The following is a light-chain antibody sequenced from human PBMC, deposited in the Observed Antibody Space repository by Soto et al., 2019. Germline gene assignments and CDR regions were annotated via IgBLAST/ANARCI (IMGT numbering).Light chain of an antibody. V-gene: IGLV4-69*01. CDR2: LNSDGSH. CDR1: SGHSNYA. Sequence: QLVLTQSPSASASLGASVKLTCTLSSGHSNYAIAWHQQQPEKGPRYLMKLNSDGSHSKGDGIPDRFSGSSSGAERYLTISSLQSEDEADYYCQTWATGIPVFGGGTKLTVL. J-gene: IGLJ2*01. CDR3: QTWATGIPV.